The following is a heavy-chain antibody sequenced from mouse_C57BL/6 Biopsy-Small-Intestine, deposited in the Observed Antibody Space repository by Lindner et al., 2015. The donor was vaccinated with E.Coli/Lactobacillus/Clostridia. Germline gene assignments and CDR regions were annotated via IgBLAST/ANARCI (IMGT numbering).Heavy chain of an antibody. D-gene: IGHD1-1*01. CDR2: INPSSGST. CDR3: ARNHDKYDSSGYYFDH. J-gene: IGHJ4*01. V-gene: IGHV1-53*01. CDR1: GYTFTSYY. Sequence: SVKVSCKASGYTFTSYYVHWVRQAPGQGLEWMGFINPSSGSTTLSQNFQSRVTMTRDXSTSTVYMELSSLRSEDTAVYYCARNHDKYDSSGYYFDHWGQGTLVTVSS.